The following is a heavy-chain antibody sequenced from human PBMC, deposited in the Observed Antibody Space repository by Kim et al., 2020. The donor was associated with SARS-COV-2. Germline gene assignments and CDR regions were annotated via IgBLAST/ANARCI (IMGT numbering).Heavy chain of an antibody. CDR3: ARGEWELPSDY. J-gene: IGHJ4*02. D-gene: IGHD1-26*01. CDR2: K. Sequence: KYYADSGKGRFTISRDNSKNTLYMQMNSRRAEDTAVYYCARGEWELPSDYWGQGTLVTVSS. V-gene: IGHV3-33*01.